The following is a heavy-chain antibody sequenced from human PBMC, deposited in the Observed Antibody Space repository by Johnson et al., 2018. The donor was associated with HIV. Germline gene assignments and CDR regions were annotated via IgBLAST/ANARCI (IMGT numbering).Heavy chain of an antibody. CDR3: ARARDSWSSSWLSRDNAFDI. V-gene: IGHV3-13*01. Sequence: VHLVESGGGLVQPGGSLRLSCAASGFTFSSYDMHWVRQATGKGLEWVSAIGTAGDTYYPGSVKGRFTISRENAKNSLYLQMNSLRAGDTAVYYCARARDSWSSSWLSRDNAFDIWGQGTMVTVSS. D-gene: IGHD6-13*01. CDR1: GFTFSSYD. J-gene: IGHJ3*02. CDR2: IGTAGDT.